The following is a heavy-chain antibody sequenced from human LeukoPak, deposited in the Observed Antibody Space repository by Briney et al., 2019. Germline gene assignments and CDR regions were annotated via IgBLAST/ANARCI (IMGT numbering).Heavy chain of an antibody. Sequence: ASVKVSCKASGYTFTGYYMHWVRQAPGQGLEWMGWINPNSGGTNYAQKFQGRVTMTRDTSISTAYMELSGLRSDDTAVYYCARGVVPAARGFTAIDYWGQGTLVTVSS. CDR2: INPNSGGT. CDR3: ARGVVPAARGFTAIDY. CDR1: GYTFTGYY. D-gene: IGHD2-2*01. J-gene: IGHJ4*02. V-gene: IGHV1-2*02.